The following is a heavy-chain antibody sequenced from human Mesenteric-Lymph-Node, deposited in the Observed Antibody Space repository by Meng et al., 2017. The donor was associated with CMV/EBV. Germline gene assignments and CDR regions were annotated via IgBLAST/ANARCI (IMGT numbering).Heavy chain of an antibody. CDR3: ANDQQPAYCTNGVCYSDYYYGMDV. CDR2: ICYDGSNE. J-gene: IGHJ6*02. Sequence: MHWVRQAPGRGLEWVAVICYDGSNEYYADSVKGRFTISRDNFKNPLYLQMNSLRAEDTAVYYCANDQQPAYCTNGVCYSDYYYGMDVWGQGTTVTVSS. V-gene: IGHV3-33*06. D-gene: IGHD2-8*01.